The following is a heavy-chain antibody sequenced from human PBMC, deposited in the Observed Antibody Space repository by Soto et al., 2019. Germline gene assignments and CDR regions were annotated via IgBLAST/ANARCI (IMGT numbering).Heavy chain of an antibody. J-gene: IGHJ6*02. CDR2: INAYYGDT. CDR3: ARMGDVPYYYSGMDL. Sequence: QVQLVQSGAEVKKAGASVKVSCKASGYTFTSYGFSWVRQAPGQGLEWMGWINAYYGDTNYAQNLQGRVTMTTDTSTHTAYMELRSLRSDDTAVYYCARMGDVPYYYSGMDLWGQGTTVTVSS. D-gene: IGHD3-16*01. CDR1: GYTFTSYG. V-gene: IGHV1-18*01.